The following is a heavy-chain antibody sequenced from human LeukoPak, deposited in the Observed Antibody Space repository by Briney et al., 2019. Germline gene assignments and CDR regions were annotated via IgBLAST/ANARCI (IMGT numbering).Heavy chain of an antibody. CDR3: ARGRRLDYDILTGPIKL. V-gene: IGHV4-59*12. D-gene: IGHD3-9*01. CDR1: GGSISSYY. J-gene: IGHJ4*02. CDR2: IYYSGST. Sequence: SETLSLTCTVSGGSISSYYWSWIRQPPGKGLEWIGYIYYSGSTNYNPSLKSRVTISVDTSKNQFSLKLSSVTAADTAVYYCARGRRLDYDILTGPIKLWGQGTLVTVSS.